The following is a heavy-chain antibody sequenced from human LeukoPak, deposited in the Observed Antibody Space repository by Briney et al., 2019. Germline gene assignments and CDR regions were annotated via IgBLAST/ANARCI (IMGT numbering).Heavy chain of an antibody. Sequence: SGGSLRLSCAASGFTFSTYSMNWVRQAPGKGLEWVSSISGSSSYIYYADSVKGRFSISRGNAKNSLYLQMNSLRAEDTAVYYCARDLLGWELHYFDYWGQGTLVTVSS. CDR3: ARDLLGWELHYFDY. CDR1: GFTFSTYS. CDR2: ISGSSSYI. D-gene: IGHD1-26*01. J-gene: IGHJ4*02. V-gene: IGHV3-21*01.